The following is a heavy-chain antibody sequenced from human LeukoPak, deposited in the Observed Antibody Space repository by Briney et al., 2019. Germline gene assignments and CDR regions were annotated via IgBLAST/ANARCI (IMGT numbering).Heavy chain of an antibody. CDR2: IYYSGST. J-gene: IGHJ5*02. CDR1: GGSFSSHS. Sequence: SETLSLTCTASGGSFSSHSWSWIRQPPGKGLEWIGYIYYSGSTNYNPSLKSRVTISVDTSKNQFSLKLSSVTAADTAVYYCASDGPWGGSGYSFDPWGQGTLVTVSS. D-gene: IGHD3-22*01. CDR3: ASDGPWGGSGYSFDP. V-gene: IGHV4-59*11.